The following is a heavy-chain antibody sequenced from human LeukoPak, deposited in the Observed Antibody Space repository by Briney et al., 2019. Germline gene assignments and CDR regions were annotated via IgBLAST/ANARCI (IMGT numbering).Heavy chain of an antibody. CDR1: GGSFSGYY. J-gene: IGHJ3*02. Sequence: SETLSLTYAVYGGSFSGYYWSWIRQPLGKGLEWIGEINHSGSANYNPSLKSRVTISVDASKNQFSLKLSSVTAADTAVYYCARFVPLAAAGTASAFDIWGQGTMVTVSS. D-gene: IGHD6-13*01. V-gene: IGHV4-34*01. CDR3: ARFVPLAAAGTASAFDI. CDR2: INHSGSA.